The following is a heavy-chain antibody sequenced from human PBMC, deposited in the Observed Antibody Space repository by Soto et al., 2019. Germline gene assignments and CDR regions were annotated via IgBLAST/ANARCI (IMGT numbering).Heavy chain of an antibody. CDR2: IYDSVST. Sequence: PXATLSLTCSVSGDSLKNHYWAWIRHSPGKGLEWIGNIYDSVSTNYSPALKSRVSMSVDTSKNLFSLKMNSVTAADTAVYYCERSSMVSVDYFDLWGQGTVVTVSS. CDR3: ERSSMVSVDYFDL. D-gene: IGHD2-8*01. V-gene: IGHV4-59*11. J-gene: IGHJ4*02. CDR1: GDSLKNHY.